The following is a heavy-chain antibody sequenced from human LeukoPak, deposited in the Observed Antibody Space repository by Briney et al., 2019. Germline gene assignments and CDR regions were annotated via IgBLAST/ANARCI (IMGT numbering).Heavy chain of an antibody. CDR3: ASANPILLDYYYYYYMDV. CDR2: IDNSGTYM. V-gene: IGHV3-21*01. J-gene: IGHJ6*03. CDR1: GFTFSSYS. D-gene: IGHD3-3*01. Sequence: GGSLRLSCAASGFTFSSYSMNWVRQAPGKGLEWVSSIDNSGTYMYYADSVKGRFTISRDNSKNSLYLQMNSLRAEDTAVYYCASANPILLDYYYYYYMDVWGKGTTVTVSS.